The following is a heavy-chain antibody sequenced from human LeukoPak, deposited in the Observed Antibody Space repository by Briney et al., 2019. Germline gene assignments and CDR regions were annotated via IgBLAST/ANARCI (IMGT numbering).Heavy chain of an antibody. J-gene: IGHJ5*02. V-gene: IGHV1-69*04. D-gene: IGHD3-10*01. Sequence: SVKVSCKASGGIFSSYAISWVRQAPGQGLEWMGRIIPIFGIANYAQKFQGRVTITADKSTSTAYMELSSLRSEDTAVYYCARDRRGSSGGFGEFFDWFDPWGQGTLVTVSS. CDR3: ARDRRGSSGGFGEFFDWFDP. CDR1: GGIFSSYA. CDR2: IIPIFGIA.